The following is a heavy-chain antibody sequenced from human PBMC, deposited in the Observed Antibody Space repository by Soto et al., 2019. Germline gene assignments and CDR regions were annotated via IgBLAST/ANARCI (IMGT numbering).Heavy chain of an antibody. D-gene: IGHD2-15*01. V-gene: IGHV3-33*01. CDR1: GFTFSNYG. J-gene: IGHJ2*01. Sequence: EGSLRLSCAASGFTFSNYGMHWVRQAPGKGLEWVAVVWFDGSNKYYADSVVGRFTISRDNSKNTLSLQMNRLRVGDTAVYYCARDPTIFRVEGYFDLWGRGTLVTVSS. CDR2: VWFDGSNK. CDR3: ARDPTIFRVEGYFDL.